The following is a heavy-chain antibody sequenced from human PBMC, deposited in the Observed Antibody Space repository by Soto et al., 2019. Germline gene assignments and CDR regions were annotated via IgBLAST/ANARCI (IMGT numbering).Heavy chain of an antibody. Sequence: VASVKVSCKASGFTFTSSAVQWVRQARGQRLEWIGWIVVGSGNTNYAQKFQERVAITRDMSTSTVYMELSSLRSEDTAVYYCAADPTYYYDSSGGRFDIWGQGTMVTVSS. CDR2: IVVGSGNT. J-gene: IGHJ3*02. CDR1: GFTFTSSA. D-gene: IGHD3-22*01. V-gene: IGHV1-58*01. CDR3: AADPTYYYDSSGGRFDI.